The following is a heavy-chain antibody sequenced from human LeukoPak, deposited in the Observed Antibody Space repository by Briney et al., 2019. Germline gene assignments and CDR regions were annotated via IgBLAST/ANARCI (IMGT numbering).Heavy chain of an antibody. V-gene: IGHV4-59*01. CDR2: IYYSGST. CDR1: DGSINSFY. J-gene: IGHJ5*02. CDR3: ARSHLNWFDP. Sequence: SETLSLTCTVSDGSINSFYWSWLRQPPGKGLEWIGYIYYSGSTNYNPSLKSRVTISVDTSKNQFSLKLNSVPAADTAVYYCARSHLNWFDPWGRGTLVTVSS.